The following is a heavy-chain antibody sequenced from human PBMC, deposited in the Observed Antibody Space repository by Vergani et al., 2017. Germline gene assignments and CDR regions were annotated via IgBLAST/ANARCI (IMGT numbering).Heavy chain of an antibody. CDR3: AKHFRVWGIDY. J-gene: IGHJ4*02. Sequence: QVQLVESGGGVVQRGGSLRLSCATSGFTLSNYDMQWIRQGPGKGLEFVAFIPFDGSNQYYADSVKGRFTLSRDFSKNTLYLQMNSLRTDDTATYYCAKHFRVWGIDYWGQGTQVIVSS. CDR2: IPFDGSNQ. V-gene: IGHV3-30*02. D-gene: IGHD3-16*01. CDR1: GFTLSNYD.